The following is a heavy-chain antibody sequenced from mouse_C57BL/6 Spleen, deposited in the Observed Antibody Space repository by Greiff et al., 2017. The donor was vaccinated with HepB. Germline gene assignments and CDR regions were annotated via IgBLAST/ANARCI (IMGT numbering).Heavy chain of an antibody. Sequence: VQLQQSGPELVKPGASVKISCKASGYAFSSSWMNWVKQRPGKGLEWIGRIYPGDGDTNYNGKFKGKATLTADKSSSTAYMQLSSLTSEDSAVYFCARFGVKGYFDVWGTGTTVTVSS. D-gene: IGHD2-2*01. CDR1: GYAFSSSW. CDR3: ARFGVKGYFDV. CDR2: IYPGDGDT. V-gene: IGHV1-82*01. J-gene: IGHJ1*03.